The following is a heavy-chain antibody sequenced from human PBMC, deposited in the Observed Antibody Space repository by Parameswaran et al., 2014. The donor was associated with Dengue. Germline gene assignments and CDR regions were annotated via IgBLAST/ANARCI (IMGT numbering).Heavy chain of an antibody. Sequence: LSLTCAASGFTFSNYEMNWVRQAPGKGLEWVSYISTSGSTIYYADSVKGRFTVSRDNAKNSLYLQMNSLRAEDTAVYYCARVKYYYGMDVWGQGTAVTVSS. CDR1: GFTFSNYE. J-gene: IGHJ6*02. CDR2: ISTSGSTI. CDR3: ARVKYYYGMDV. V-gene: IGHV3-48*03.